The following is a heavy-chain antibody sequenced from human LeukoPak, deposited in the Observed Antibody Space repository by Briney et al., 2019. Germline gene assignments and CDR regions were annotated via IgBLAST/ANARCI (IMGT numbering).Heavy chain of an antibody. CDR2: ISGSGGST. Sequence: GGSLRLSCAASGFTFSSYAMSWVRQAPGKGLEWVSAISGSGGSTCYADSVKGRFTISRDNSKNTLYLQMNSLRAEDTAVYYCAKSPMIVVVLLPASFDYWGQGTLVTVSS. V-gene: IGHV3-23*01. J-gene: IGHJ4*02. CDR1: GFTFSSYA. D-gene: IGHD3-22*01. CDR3: AKSPMIVVVLLPASFDY.